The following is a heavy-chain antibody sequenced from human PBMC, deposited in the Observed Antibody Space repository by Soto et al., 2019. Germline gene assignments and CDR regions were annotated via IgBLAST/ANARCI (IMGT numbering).Heavy chain of an antibody. D-gene: IGHD3-10*01. CDR3: ARGRSFSYDSTPPPMFDP. V-gene: IGHV3-13*01. J-gene: IGHJ5*02. CDR1: GFTFSTFD. CDR2: IGTLSDT. Sequence: PGGSLRLSCAGSGFTFSTFDIHWVRQAPGKGLEWVSGIGTLSDTFYAASVQGRFTISRQNAKNSVYLQINSLKAGDTAFYNCARGRSFSYDSTPPPMFDPWGQGTLVTVSS.